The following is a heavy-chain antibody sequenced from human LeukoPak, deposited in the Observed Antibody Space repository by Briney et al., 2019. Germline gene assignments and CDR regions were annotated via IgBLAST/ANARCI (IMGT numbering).Heavy chain of an antibody. CDR2: ISYDGSNK. D-gene: IGHD2-2*02. CDR1: GFTVSSNY. V-gene: IGHV3-30*01. J-gene: IGHJ3*02. Sequence: LPGGSLRLSCAASGFTVSSNYMSWVRQAPGKGLEWVAVISYDGSNKYYADSVKGRFTISRDNSKNTLYLQMNSLRAEDTAVYYCARESCSSTSCYTNAFDIWGQGTMVTVSS. CDR3: ARESCSSTSCYTNAFDI.